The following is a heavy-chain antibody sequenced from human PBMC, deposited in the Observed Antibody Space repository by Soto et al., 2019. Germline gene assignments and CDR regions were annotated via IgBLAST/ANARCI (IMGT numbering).Heavy chain of an antibody. D-gene: IGHD3-9*01. CDR2: ISYDGSNK. J-gene: IGHJ4*02. V-gene: IGHV3-30-3*01. Sequence: SLRLSCAASGFTFSSYAMHWVRQAPGKGLEWVAVISYDGSNKYYADSVKGRFTISRDNSKNTLYLQMNSLRAEDTAVYYCASGRDILTGYSDYWGQGTLVTVSS. CDR3: ASGRDILTGYSDY. CDR1: GFTFSSYA.